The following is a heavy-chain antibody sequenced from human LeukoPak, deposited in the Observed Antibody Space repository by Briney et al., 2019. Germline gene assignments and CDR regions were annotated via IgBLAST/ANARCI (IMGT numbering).Heavy chain of an antibody. J-gene: IGHJ4*02. V-gene: IGHV4-61*09. CDR3: AGLFAGSYAGHY. CDR1: GGSISSRSYC. D-gene: IGHD3-16*01. Sequence: SETLSLTCTVSGGSISSRSYCWGWIRQPAGKGLEWIGHVHISGSTNYNSSLKSRVTISVDTSKNQFSLKLSSVTAADTALYYCAGLFAGSYAGHYWGQGTLVTVSS. CDR2: VHISGST.